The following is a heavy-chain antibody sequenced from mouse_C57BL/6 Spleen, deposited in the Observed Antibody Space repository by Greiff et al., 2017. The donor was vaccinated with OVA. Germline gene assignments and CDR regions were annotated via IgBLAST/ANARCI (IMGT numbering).Heavy chain of an antibody. CDR1: GYTFTDYN. Sequence: EVKLMESGPELVKPGASVKMSCKASGYTFTDYNMHWVKQSHGKSLEWIGYINPNNGGTSYNQKFKGKATLTVNQSSSTAYMELRSLTSEDSAVYYCARDRWRIDYFDYWGQGTTLTVAS. D-gene: IGHD2-14*01. V-gene: IGHV1-22*01. CDR2: INPNNGGT. J-gene: IGHJ2*01. CDR3: ARDRWRIDYFDY.